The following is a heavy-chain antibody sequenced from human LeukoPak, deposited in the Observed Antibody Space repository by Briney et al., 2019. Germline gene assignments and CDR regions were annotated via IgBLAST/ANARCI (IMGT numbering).Heavy chain of an antibody. V-gene: IGHV3-74*01. CDR2: ITSDGSST. J-gene: IGHJ3*02. CDR1: GFTFSNYW. Sequence: GGSLRLSCAASGFTFSNYWIHWVREAPGKGLVWVSRITSDGSSTTYADSVKGRFTISRDNSKSTLYLQMSSLRDEDTAVYYCARALPSPLYSGSYADAFDIWGQGTMVTVSS. CDR3: ARALPSPLYSGSYADAFDI. D-gene: IGHD1-26*01.